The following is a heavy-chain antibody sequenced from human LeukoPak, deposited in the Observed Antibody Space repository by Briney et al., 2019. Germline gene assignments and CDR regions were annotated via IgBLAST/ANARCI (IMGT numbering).Heavy chain of an antibody. V-gene: IGHV3-72*01. CDR3: ARSHYQSSDYFDEDAFDI. D-gene: IGHD3-22*01. CDR2: ARNKVNSYTT. CDR1: GFTFSSYG. Sequence: GGSLRLSCAASGFTFSSYGMHWVRQAPGKGLEWVGRARNKVNSYTTEYAAAVQGRFSISRDDSKNSLYLQLNSLKTEDTALYYCARSHYQSSDYFDEDAFDIWGQGTMVTVSS. J-gene: IGHJ3*02.